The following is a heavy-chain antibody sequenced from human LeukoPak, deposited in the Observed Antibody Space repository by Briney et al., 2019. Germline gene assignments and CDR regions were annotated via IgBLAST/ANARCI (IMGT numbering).Heavy chain of an antibody. CDR3: ARGHYGDYPKAYFDY. CDR1: GFTVSSNY. V-gene: IGHV3-53*01. J-gene: IGHJ4*02. Sequence: PGGSLRLSCAASGFTVSSNYMSWVRQAPGKGLEWVSVIYSGGSTYYADSVEGRFTISRDNSKNTLYLQMNSLRAEDTAVYYCARGHYGDYPKAYFDYWGQGTLVTVSS. CDR2: IYSGGST. D-gene: IGHD4-17*01.